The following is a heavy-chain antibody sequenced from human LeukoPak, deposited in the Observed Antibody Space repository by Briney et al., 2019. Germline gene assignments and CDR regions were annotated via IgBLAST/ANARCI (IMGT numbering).Heavy chain of an antibody. CDR3: ARGGVWFGELVY. CDR2: IYYSGST. Sequence: SETLSLTCTVSGGSISSYYWSWIRQPPGKGLEWIGYIYYSGSTNYNPSLKSRVTISVDTSKNQFSLKLSSVTAADTAVYYCARGGVWFGELVYWGQGTLVTVSS. D-gene: IGHD3-10*01. J-gene: IGHJ4*02. CDR1: GGSISSYY. V-gene: IGHV4-59*01.